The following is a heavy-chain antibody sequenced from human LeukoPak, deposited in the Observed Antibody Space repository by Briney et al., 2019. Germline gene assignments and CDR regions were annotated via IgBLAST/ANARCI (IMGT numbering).Heavy chain of an antibody. CDR3: ARAPTNDFWSAYYDY. CDR2: ISANNGNT. V-gene: IGHV1-18*01. J-gene: IGHJ4*02. CDR1: GYTFTSYG. Sequence: ASVKVSCKASGYTFTSYGISWVRQAPGQGIEWMGWISANNGNTNYAQQVHARVTMTTDTSTSTAYMELRSLRSDDTAVYYCARAPTNDFWSAYYDYWGQGTLVTVSS. D-gene: IGHD3-3*01.